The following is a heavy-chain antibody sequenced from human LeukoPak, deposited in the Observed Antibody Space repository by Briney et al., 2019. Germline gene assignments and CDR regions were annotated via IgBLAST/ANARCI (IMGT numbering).Heavy chain of an antibody. Sequence: GGSLRLSCAASGFTFSGDAMSWVRQGPGKGLEWVSTINNNGGDTYYADSVKGRFTISRDNSKNTLYLQMNSLRAEDTAVYYCAKSHYYDSSGYYRWDYFDYWGQGTLVTVSS. CDR2: INNNGGDT. CDR3: AKSHYYDSSGYYRWDYFDY. J-gene: IGHJ4*02. V-gene: IGHV3-23*01. CDR1: GFTFSGDA. D-gene: IGHD3-22*01.